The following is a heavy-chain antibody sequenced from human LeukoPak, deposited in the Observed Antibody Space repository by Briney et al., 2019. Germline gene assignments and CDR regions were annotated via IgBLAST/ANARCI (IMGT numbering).Heavy chain of an antibody. D-gene: IGHD2-2*01. J-gene: IGHJ4*02. CDR1: GGSFSGYY. CDR2: INHSGST. CDR3: ARERRCGTTRCPPVADY. V-gene: IGHV4-34*01. Sequence: SETLSLTCAVYGGSFSGYYWSWLRQPPGKGLEWIGEINHSGSTNYNPSLKSRVTISVDTSKNQFSLKLSSVTAADTAVYYCARERRCGTTRCPPVADYWGQGTLVLVSS.